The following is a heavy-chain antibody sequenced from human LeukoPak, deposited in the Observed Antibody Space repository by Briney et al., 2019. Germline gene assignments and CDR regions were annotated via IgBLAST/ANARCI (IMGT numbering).Heavy chain of an antibody. CDR1: GYTFTNYG. CDR3: ARDQGQRRDVYNFWWED. D-gene: IGHD5-24*01. V-gene: IGHV1-18*01. CDR2: ISGYNGNT. Sequence: ASVKVSCKASGYTFTNYGISWVRQAPGQGREWMGWISGYNGNTNHAQKFQGRVTMTTDTSTSTAYIELRSLRSDDTAVYYCARDQGQRRDVYNFWWEDWGQGTLVTDSS. J-gene: IGHJ4*02.